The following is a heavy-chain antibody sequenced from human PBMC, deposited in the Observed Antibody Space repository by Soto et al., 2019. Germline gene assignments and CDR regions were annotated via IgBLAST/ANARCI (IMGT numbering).Heavy chain of an antibody. CDR3: ARGIAMFGLVIIPYGLDV. CDR1: GDSVSSNSGA. Sequence: TLSLTCAISGDSVSSNSGAWNWIRQSPSRGLEWLGRTYYRSKWYNDYAESVKSRVTINSDPSNNQFSLRLNSVTPEDTAVYYCARGIAMFGLVIIPYGLDVWAQGTTVTVSS. D-gene: IGHD3-3*01. V-gene: IGHV6-1*01. CDR2: TYYRSKWYN. J-gene: IGHJ6*02.